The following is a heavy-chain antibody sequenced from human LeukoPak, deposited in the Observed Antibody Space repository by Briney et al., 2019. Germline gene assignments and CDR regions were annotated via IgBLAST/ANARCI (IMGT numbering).Heavy chain of an antibody. CDR1: GFTFSSYS. D-gene: IGHD2-15*01. J-gene: IGHJ4*02. Sequence: GGSLRLSCAASGFTFSSYSMNWVRQAPGKGLEWVSSISSSSSYIYYADSVKGRFNISRDNAKNSLYLQMNSLRAEDTAVYDCARGKWDIVVAVAASELDCWGRGGKVTVSS. CDR2: ISSSSSYI. CDR3: ARGKWDIVVAVAASELDC. V-gene: IGHV3-21*01.